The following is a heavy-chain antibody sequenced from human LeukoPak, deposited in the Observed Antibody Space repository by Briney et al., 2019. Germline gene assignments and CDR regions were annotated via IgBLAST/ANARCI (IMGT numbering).Heavy chain of an antibody. V-gene: IGHV3-11*06. D-gene: IGHD6-13*01. J-gene: IGHJ4*02. Sequence: GGSLRLSCAASGFTFSDYYMSWIRQAPGKGLEWVSYISSSSTYTKFANSVKGRFTISRDNAKNSLYLQMNSLRAEDTAVYYCARGSLSSSWPFDYWGQGTLVTVSS. CDR2: ISSSSTYT. CDR1: GFTFSDYY. CDR3: ARGSLSSSWPFDY.